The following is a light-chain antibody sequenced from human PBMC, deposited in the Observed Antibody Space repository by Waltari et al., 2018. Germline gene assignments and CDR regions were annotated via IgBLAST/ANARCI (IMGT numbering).Light chain of an antibody. V-gene: IGLV3-10*01. CDR3: YSSDSTGLRV. J-gene: IGLJ1*01. CDR1: ELPRKY. Sequence: SYELTQTPSVSVSPGQTARITCSGHELPRKYAYWFQQKSGQAPRLVIYEDTKRPSGNPERFSGSSSGTGATLTITGAQVDDEADYYCYSSDSTGLRVFGGGTTVVVL. CDR2: EDT.